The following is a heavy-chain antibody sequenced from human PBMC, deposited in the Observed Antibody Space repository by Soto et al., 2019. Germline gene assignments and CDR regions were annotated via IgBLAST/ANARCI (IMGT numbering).Heavy chain of an antibody. D-gene: IGHD3-10*01. Sequence: PGGSLRLSCAASGFSFSDYGMHWVRQAPGKGLEWLAVVSHDGNRKFYADSVKGRFTISRDNSKNTLYLQMNSLRAEGTAVYYCAKDLRYYYGSGTPTSYYYYGMDVWGQGTTVTVSS. CDR1: GFSFSDYG. CDR3: AKDLRYYYGSGTPTSYYYYGMDV. CDR2: VSHDGNRK. V-gene: IGHV3-30*18. J-gene: IGHJ6*02.